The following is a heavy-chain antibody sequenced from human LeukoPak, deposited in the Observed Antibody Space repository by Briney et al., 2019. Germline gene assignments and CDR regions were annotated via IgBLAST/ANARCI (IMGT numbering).Heavy chain of an antibody. V-gene: IGHV4-4*02. D-gene: IGHD2-2*01. Sequence: SGTLSLTCAVSGGSISSSNWWSWVRQPPGKGLEWIGEIYHSGRTNYNPSLKSRVTITVDKSKYPYSLKLSSVTAADTAVYYCARAEDIVVVPAAMFSYYYYGMDVWGQGTTVTVSS. CDR1: GGSISSSNW. CDR2: IYHSGRT. CDR3: ARAEDIVVVPAAMFSYYYYGMDV. J-gene: IGHJ6*02.